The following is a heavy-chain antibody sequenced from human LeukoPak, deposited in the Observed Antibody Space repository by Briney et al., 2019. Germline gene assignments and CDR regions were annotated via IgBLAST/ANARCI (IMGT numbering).Heavy chain of an antibody. CDR2: INSDGSST. D-gene: IGHD6-19*01. CDR1: GFTFSSYW. V-gene: IGHV3-74*01. CDR3: ARAIKWLADAFDI. Sequence: GGSLRLSSAASGFTFSSYWMHWVRQAPGKGLVWVSRINSDGSSTSYADSVKGRFTISRDNAKNTLYLQMNSLRAEDTAVYYCARAIKWLADAFDIWGQGTMVTVSS. J-gene: IGHJ3*02.